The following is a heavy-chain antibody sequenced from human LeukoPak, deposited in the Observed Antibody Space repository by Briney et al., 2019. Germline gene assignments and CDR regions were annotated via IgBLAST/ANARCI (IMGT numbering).Heavy chain of an antibody. J-gene: IGHJ4*02. CDR1: GFTFSSYW. Sequence: GGSLRLSCAVSGFTFSSYWMNWVRQAPGKGLEWVSFITGNSNYIYYADSVKGRFTISRDNAKNSLYLQMNSLRVEDTAVYYCARDRVSGSGSIDYWGQGTLVTVSS. V-gene: IGHV3-21*01. D-gene: IGHD3-10*01. CDR3: ARDRVSGSGSIDY. CDR2: ITGNSNYI.